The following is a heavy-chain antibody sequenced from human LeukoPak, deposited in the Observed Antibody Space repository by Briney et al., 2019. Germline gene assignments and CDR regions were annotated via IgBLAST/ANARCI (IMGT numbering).Heavy chain of an antibody. CDR1: GYTFTNYY. V-gene: IGHV1-18*01. D-gene: IGHD3-9*01. Sequence: ASVKVSCKASGYTFTNYYVTWVRQAPGQGLEWMGWISGYNINTNYAQNLQGRVTMTTDIFTSTAYMELRSLRSDDTAVYYCARPAIFYAFDIWGQGTMVTVSS. CDR2: ISGYNINT. J-gene: IGHJ3*02. CDR3: ARPAIFYAFDI.